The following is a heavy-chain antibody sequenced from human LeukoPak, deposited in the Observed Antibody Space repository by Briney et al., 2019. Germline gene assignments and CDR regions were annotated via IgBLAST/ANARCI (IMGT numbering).Heavy chain of an antibody. CDR3: VGYSSTMGYNWFDP. J-gene: IGHJ5*02. CDR1: GGSISSSSYY. CDR2: IYYSGST. Sequence: SETLSLTCTVSGGSISSSSYYWSWIRQPPGKGLEWIGSIYYSGSTYYNPSLKSRVTISVDTSKNQFSLKLSSVTAADTAVYYCVGYSSTMGYNWFDPWGQGTLVTVSS. V-gene: IGHV4-39*01. D-gene: IGHD6-13*01.